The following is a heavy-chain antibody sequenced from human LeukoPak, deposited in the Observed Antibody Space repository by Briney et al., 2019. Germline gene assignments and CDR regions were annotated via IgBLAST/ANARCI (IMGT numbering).Heavy chain of an antibody. CDR3: ARMIVATRAFDY. J-gene: IGHJ4*02. CDR1: GFTFSSYS. Sequence: PGGSLRLSCAASGFTFSSYSMNWVRQAPGKGLEWVSSISSSSSYIYYADSVKGRFTISRDNAKNSLYLQMNSLRAEDTAVYYCARMIVATRAFDYWGQGTLVTVSS. D-gene: IGHD5-12*01. V-gene: IGHV3-21*01. CDR2: ISSSSSYI.